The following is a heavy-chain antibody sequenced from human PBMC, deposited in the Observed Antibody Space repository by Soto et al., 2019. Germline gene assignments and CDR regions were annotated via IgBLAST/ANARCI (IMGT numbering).Heavy chain of an antibody. V-gene: IGHV1-2*04. J-gene: IGHJ4*02. CDR1: GYTFTGYY. Sequence: VKVSCKASGYTFTGYYMHWVRQAPGQGLEWMGWINPNSGGTNYAQKFQGWVTMTRDTSISTAYMELSRLRSDDTAVYYCARDARGDEAPMDYWGQGTLVTVSS. CDR3: ARDARGDEAPMDY. CDR2: INPNSGGT. D-gene: IGHD3-10*01.